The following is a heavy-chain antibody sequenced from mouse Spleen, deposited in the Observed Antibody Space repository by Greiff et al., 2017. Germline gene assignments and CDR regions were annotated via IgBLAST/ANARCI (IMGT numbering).Heavy chain of an antibody. Sequence: VMLVESGPGLVAPSQSLSITCTVSGFSLTNYAVHWVRQSPGKGLEWLGVIWSDGSTDYNAAFISRLSISKDNSKSQVFFKMNSLQADDTAIYYCARPYYYGSSYHWYFDVWGAGTTVTVSS. CDR3: ARPYYYGSSYHWYFDV. J-gene: IGHJ1*01. D-gene: IGHD1-1*01. CDR1: GFSLTNYA. V-gene: IGHV2-4-1*01. CDR2: IWSDGST.